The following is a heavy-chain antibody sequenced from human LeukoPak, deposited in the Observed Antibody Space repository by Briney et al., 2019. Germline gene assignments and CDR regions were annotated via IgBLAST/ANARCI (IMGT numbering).Heavy chain of an antibody. Sequence: GGSLRLSCAASGFTFNTYSMNWVRQAPGKGLEWVSCISSSSSYMYYADSVRGRFTISRDNAKNSLYLQMNSLRAEDTAVYYCASQVVHDAFDIWGQGTMVTVSS. CDR1: GFTFNTYS. D-gene: IGHD2-15*01. V-gene: IGHV3-21*01. CDR3: ASQVVHDAFDI. J-gene: IGHJ3*02. CDR2: ISSSSSYM.